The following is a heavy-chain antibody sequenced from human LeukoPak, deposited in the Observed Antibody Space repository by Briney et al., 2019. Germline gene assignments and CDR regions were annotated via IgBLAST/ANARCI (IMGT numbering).Heavy chain of an antibody. J-gene: IGHJ4*02. D-gene: IGHD4-11*01. Sequence: SVKVSCKASGGTFSSYAISWVRQAPGQGLEWMGGIIPIFGTANYAQKFQGRVTITTDESTSTAYMELSSLRSEDTAVYYCARGAHSNYKPSFDYWGQGTLVTVSS. CDR2: IIPIFGTA. CDR3: ARGAHSNYKPSFDY. CDR1: GGTFSSYA. V-gene: IGHV1-69*05.